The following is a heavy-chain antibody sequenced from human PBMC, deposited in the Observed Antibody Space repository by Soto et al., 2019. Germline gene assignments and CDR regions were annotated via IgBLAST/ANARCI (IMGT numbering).Heavy chain of an antibody. V-gene: IGHV1-8*01. Sequence: QVQLVQSGTEVKKPGASVKVSCKTSGYTFTSYDINWVRQAPGQGLEWMGWMNPKSGNTGYVQKFQDRLTMTRDTSISTAYMELSSLRSEDTAVYYCARGRLGQWPTPMVGGCWGQGTLVTVSS. J-gene: IGHJ4*02. CDR3: ARGRLGQWPTPMVGGC. CDR2: MNPKSGNT. CDR1: GYTFTSYD. D-gene: IGHD6-19*01.